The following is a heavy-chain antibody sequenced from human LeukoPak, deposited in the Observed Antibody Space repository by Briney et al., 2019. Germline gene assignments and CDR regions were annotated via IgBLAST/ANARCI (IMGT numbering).Heavy chain of an antibody. CDR3: ARLGGYDSSGYYYYFDY. CDR1: GYSFTSYW. V-gene: IGHV5-51*01. D-gene: IGHD3-22*01. Sequence: GESLKISCKGSGYSFTSYWIGRVRQMPGKGLEWMGIIYPGDSDTRYSPSFQGQVTISADKSISTAYLQWSSLKASDTAMYYCARLGGYDSSGYYYYFDYWGQGTLVTVSS. J-gene: IGHJ4*02. CDR2: IYPGDSDT.